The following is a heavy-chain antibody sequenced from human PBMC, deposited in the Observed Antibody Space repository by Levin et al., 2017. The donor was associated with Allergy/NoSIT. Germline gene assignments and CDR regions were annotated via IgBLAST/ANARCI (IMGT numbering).Heavy chain of an antibody. CDR3: TTEHDYGDYFNCFDS. CDR1: GFTFSNAW. V-gene: IGHV3-15*07. Sequence: KRGESLKISCAASGFTFSNAWMNWVRQTPGKGLEWVGRIKNKIDGGTIDYAAPVKDRFTISRDDSKNTLYLQMNSLKTEDTAIYYCTTEHDYGDYFNCFDSWGQGILVTVSS. CDR2: IKNKIDGGTI. D-gene: IGHD4-17*01. J-gene: IGHJ5*01.